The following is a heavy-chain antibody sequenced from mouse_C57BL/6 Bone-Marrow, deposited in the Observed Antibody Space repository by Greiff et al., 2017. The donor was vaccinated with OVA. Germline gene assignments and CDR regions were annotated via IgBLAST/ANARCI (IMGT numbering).Heavy chain of an antibody. CDR2: IDPSDSYT. J-gene: IGHJ4*01. CDR1: GYTFTSYW. V-gene: IGHV1-69*01. CDR3: ARICYAMDY. Sequence: QVQLQQPGAELVMPGASVKLSCKASGYTFTSYWMHWVKHRPGQGLEWIGEIDPSDSYTNYNQKFKGKSTLTVDKSSSTAYMQLSSLTSEDSAVYYCARICYAMDYWGQGTSVTVSS.